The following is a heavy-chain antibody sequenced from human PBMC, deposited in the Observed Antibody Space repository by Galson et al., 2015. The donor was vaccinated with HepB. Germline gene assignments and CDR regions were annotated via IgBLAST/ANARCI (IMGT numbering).Heavy chain of an antibody. CDR1: GFTFSYYA. D-gene: IGHD6-19*01. V-gene: IGHV3-23*01. J-gene: IGHJ4*02. CDR2: ISGSGGST. CDR3: AKAMRIPVADTRIVDY. Sequence: SLRLSCAASGFTFSYYAMTWVRQAPEKGLEWVSVISGSGGSTYYADSVKGRFTISRDNSKNTLYLQMNSLRAEDTAVYYCAKAMRIPVADTRIVDYWGQGTLVTVSS.